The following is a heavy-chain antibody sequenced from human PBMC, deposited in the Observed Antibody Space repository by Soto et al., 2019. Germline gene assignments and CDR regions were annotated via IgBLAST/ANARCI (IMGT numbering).Heavy chain of an antibody. CDR1: GFTFSSYA. CDR3: ANTASMTILDGFDH. Sequence: EVQVLESGGGLVQPGGSLRLSCAASGFTFSSYAMSWVRQAPGQGLEWVSAISGSGSNPYYADSVKGRFTISRDNSKTTLYLQMNSLRAEDTALYSCANTASMTILDGFDHWGEGTLLTVSA. J-gene: IGHJ4*02. CDR2: ISGSGSNP. D-gene: IGHD4-17*01. V-gene: IGHV3-23*01.